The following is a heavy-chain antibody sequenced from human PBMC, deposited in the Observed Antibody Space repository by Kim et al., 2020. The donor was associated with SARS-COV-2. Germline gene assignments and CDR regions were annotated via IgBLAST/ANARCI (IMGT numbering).Heavy chain of an antibody. V-gene: IGHV3-43*02. Sequence: GGSLRLSCAASGFTFDDYAMHWVRQAPGKGLEWVSLISGDGGSTYYADSVKGRFTISRDNSKNSLYLQMNSLRTEDTALYYCAKDIDADWAYGSGYLYYYYYGMDVWGQGTTVTVSS. D-gene: IGHD3-10*01. CDR2: ISGDGGST. CDR3: AKDIDADWAYGSGYLYYYYYGMDV. J-gene: IGHJ6*02. CDR1: GFTFDDYA.